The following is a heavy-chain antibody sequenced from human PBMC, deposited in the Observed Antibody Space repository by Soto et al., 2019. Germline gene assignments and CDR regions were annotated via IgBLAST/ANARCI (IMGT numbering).Heavy chain of an antibody. CDR3: ATFYGNFDN. V-gene: IGHV3-48*01. CDR1: GLTYSSYS. Sequence: EVRLVESGGGLVRPGGSLRLSCVASGLTYSSYSMNWVRQSPGRGLEWISFISITSTTIYYTDSVKGRFIISRDNAKNSLYLQMNNLRVEDTAVYYCATFYGNFDNWGQGTLVTVSS. D-gene: IGHD3-16*01. J-gene: IGHJ4*02. CDR2: ISITSTTI.